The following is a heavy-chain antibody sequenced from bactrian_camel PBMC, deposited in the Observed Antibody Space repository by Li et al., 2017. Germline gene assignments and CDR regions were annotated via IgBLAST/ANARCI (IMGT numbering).Heavy chain of an antibody. V-gene: IGHV3-2*01. D-gene: IGHD2*01. CDR2: IETDGVNT. Sequence: QVQLVESGGGLVQPGGSLRLSCAASGFTFSRTGMSWVRQAPGKGLEWVSSIETDGVNTYYADFAKGRFTISRDNAKNTVYLQMNSLKSEDTALYYCAADLRRSYSGEDYGPGYNYWGQGTQVTVS. J-gene: IGHJ4*01. CDR3: AADLRRSYSGEDYGPGYNY. CDR1: GFTFSRTG.